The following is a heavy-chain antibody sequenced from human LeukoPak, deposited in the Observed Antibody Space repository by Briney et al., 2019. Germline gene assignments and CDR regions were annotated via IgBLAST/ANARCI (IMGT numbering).Heavy chain of an antibody. CDR2: IYHSGST. V-gene: IGHV4-39*07. J-gene: IGHJ4*02. D-gene: IGHD1-14*01. CDR1: DDSISSSTYY. CDR3: ARGTRHFDY. Sequence: PSETLSLTCIISDDSISSSTYYWGWFRQPPGKGLEWIGSIYHSGSTYYNPSLKSRVTISVDTSKNQFSLKLSSVTAADTAVYYCARGTRHFDYWGQGTLVTVSS.